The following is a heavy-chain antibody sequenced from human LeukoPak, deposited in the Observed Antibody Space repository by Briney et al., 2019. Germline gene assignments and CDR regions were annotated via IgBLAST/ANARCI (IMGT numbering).Heavy chain of an antibody. D-gene: IGHD3-9*01. Sequence: SETLSLTCTVSGGSISSYYWSWIRQPAGKGLEWIGRIYTSGSTNYNPSLKSRVTMSVDASKSQFSLKLSSVTVADTAVYYCARVDILTGYYPGTFDYWGQGTLVTVSS. CDR1: GGSISSYY. J-gene: IGHJ4*02. CDR3: ARVDILTGYYPGTFDY. V-gene: IGHV4-4*07. CDR2: IYTSGST.